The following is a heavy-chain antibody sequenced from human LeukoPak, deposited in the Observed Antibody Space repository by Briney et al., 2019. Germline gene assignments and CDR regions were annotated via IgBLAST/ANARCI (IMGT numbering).Heavy chain of an antibody. CDR3: ARQTVGYSYGRPFDY. V-gene: IGHV5-51*01. CDR2: IYPGDSDT. CDR1: GYSFTSYW. D-gene: IGHD5-18*01. J-gene: IGHJ4*02. Sequence: GESLKISCKGSGYSFTSYWIGWVRQMPGKGLGWMGIIYPGDSDTRYSPSFQGQVTISADKSISTAYLQWSSLKASDTAMYYCARQTVGYSYGRPFDYWGQGTLVTVSS.